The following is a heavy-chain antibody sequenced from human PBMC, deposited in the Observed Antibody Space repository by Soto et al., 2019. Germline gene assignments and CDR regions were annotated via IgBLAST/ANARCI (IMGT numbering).Heavy chain of an antibody. CDR3: AREEFGYYYSSGYDKDYYYYCMDV. Sequence: GGSLRLSCAASGFTFSSYAMHWVRQAPGKGLEWVAVISYDGSNKYYADSVKGRFTISRDNSKNTLYLQMNSLRAEDTAVYYCAREEFGYYYSSGYDKDYYYYCMDVWGQGTTVTVSS. V-gene: IGHV3-30-3*01. CDR2: ISYDGSNK. D-gene: IGHD3-22*01. CDR1: GFTFSSYA. J-gene: IGHJ6*02.